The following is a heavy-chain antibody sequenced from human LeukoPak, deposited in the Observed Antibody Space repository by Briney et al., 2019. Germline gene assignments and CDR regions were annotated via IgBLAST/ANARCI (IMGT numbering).Heavy chain of an antibody. V-gene: IGHV3-30-3*01. CDR3: ARGKDSSWPY. Sequence: GRSLRLSCAASGFTFSSYAMHWVRQAPGKGLEWVAVISYDGSNKYYADSVKGRFTISRDNAKNSLYLQMNSLRAEDTAVYYCARGKDSSWPYWGQGTLSPSPQ. CDR1: GFTFSSYA. D-gene: IGHD6-13*01. CDR2: ISYDGSNK. J-gene: IGHJ4*02.